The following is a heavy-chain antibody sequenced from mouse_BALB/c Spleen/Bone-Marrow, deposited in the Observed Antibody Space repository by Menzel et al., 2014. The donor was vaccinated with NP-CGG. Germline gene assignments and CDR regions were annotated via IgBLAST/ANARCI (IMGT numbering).Heavy chain of an antibody. D-gene: IGHD2-4*01. CDR3: ARLITTGGFAY. CDR1: GYTFSTYW. Sequence: VQLVESGAELMKPGASVKISCKATGYTFSTYWIEWVKQRPGHGLEWIGEILPGSGTTNYSEKFKGKATFTADTSSNTAYMQLSSLTSEDSAVYYCARLITTGGFAYWGRGTLVTVSA. J-gene: IGHJ3*01. V-gene: IGHV1-9*01. CDR2: ILPGSGTT.